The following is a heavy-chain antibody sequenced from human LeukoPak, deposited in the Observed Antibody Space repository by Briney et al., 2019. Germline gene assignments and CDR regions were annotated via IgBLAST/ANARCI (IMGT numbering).Heavy chain of an antibody. CDR2: INPNSGGT. CDR3: ARVGSSWPRAFDI. Sequence: ASVKVSCKASGYTFTAYYMHCVRQAPGQGLEWRGWINPNSGGTNYAQKFQGRVTMTRDTSISTAYMERSRLRSDDTAVYYCARVGSSWPRAFDIWGQGTMVTVSS. D-gene: IGHD6-13*01. CDR1: GYTFTAYY. V-gene: IGHV1-2*02. J-gene: IGHJ3*02.